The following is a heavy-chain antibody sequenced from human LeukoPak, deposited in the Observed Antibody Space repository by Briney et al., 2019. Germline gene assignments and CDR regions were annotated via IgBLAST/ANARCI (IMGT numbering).Heavy chain of an antibody. CDR3: ARTRGSPGYFDY. D-gene: IGHD5-12*01. CDR2: ISSNNGNT. V-gene: IGHV1-18*01. Sequence: ASVKVSCKASGYTFTIYSISWVRQAPGQGLEWMGWISSNNGNTNYAQNLQGRVTVTTDTSTSTAYMELRSLRSDDTAVYYCARTRGSPGYFDYWGQGTLVNVSS. CDR1: GYTFTIYS. J-gene: IGHJ4*02.